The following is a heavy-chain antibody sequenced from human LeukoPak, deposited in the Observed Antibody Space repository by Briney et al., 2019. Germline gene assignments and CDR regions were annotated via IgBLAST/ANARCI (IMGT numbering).Heavy chain of an antibody. V-gene: IGHV3-21*04. CDR2: ISSSSSYI. D-gene: IGHD3-3*01. CDR3: ARDYDFWWSPMDV. J-gene: IGHJ6*03. Sequence: PGGSLRLSCAASGFTFSSYSMNWVRQAPGKGLEWVSSISSSSSYIYYAGSVKGRFTISRDNAKNSLYLQMNSLRVEDTAVYYCARDYDFWWSPMDVWGKGTTVTVSS. CDR1: GFTFSSYS.